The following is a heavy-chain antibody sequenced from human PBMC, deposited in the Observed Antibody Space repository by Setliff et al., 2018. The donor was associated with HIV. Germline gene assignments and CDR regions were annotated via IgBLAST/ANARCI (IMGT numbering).Heavy chain of an antibody. CDR3: AHILQDPPSHFYYYFYMDV. CDR1: GFSLSTDGVG. CDR2: IYWDNDM. Sequence: SGPTLVNPTQTLTLTCTFSGFSLSTDGVGVGWIRQPPGKALEWLVLIYWDNDMRYSPSLKRRPTITKDTSKNRVVLTMTNMDPVDTATYYCAHILQDPPSHFYYYFYMDVWGKGTTVTVSS. J-gene: IGHJ6*03. D-gene: IGHD3-3*02. V-gene: IGHV2-5*02.